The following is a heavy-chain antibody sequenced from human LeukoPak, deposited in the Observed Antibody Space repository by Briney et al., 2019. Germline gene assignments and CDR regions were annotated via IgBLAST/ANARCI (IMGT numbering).Heavy chain of an antibody. CDR1: GFTVSSYE. CDR2: ISSSGNDM. Sequence: GGSLRLSCEASGFTVSSYEMNWVRQAPGKGLEWVSYISSSGNDMYYADSVRGRFTISRDNAKNSLVLQMNSLRAEDTAVYYCARDSLGVAANYWGQGTLVTVSS. D-gene: IGHD2-15*01. V-gene: IGHV3-48*03. CDR3: ARDSLGVAANY. J-gene: IGHJ4*02.